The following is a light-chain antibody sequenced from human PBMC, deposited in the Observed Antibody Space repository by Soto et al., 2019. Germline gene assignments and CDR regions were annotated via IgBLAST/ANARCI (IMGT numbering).Light chain of an antibody. CDR3: QQYDHWPLT. CDR1: HSVSGR. Sequence: EIVMTQSPSTLSVSPGERAALCCRSSHSVSGRLAWYQQKRGQAPRLLIYAASTRATGIPARFSGSGSGTEFTLTISSLQSEDFAVYHCQQYDHWPLTFGGGTKVDIK. J-gene: IGKJ4*01. CDR2: AAS. V-gene: IGKV3-15*01.